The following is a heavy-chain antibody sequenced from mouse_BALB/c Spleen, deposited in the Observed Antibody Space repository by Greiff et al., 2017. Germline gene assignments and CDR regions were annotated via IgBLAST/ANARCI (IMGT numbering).Heavy chain of an antibody. CDR2: INPSNGGT. CDR3: TRKYYGSSLYYAMDY. V-gene: IGHV1S81*02. CDR1: GYTFTSYY. Sequence: QVQLKQSGAELVKPGASVKLSCKASGYTFTSYYMYWVKQRPGQGLEWIGEINPSNGGTNFNEKFKSKATLTVDKSSSTAYMQLSSLTSEDSAVYYCTRKYYGSSLYYAMDYWGQGTSVTVSS. J-gene: IGHJ4*01. D-gene: IGHD1-1*01.